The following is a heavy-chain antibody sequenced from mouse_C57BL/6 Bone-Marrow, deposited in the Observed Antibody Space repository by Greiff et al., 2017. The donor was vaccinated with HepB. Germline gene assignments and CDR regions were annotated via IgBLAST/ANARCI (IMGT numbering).Heavy chain of an antibody. J-gene: IGHJ4*01. CDR3: ARGGPYYYGSSFYYAMDY. D-gene: IGHD1-1*01. V-gene: IGHV1-9*01. CDR1: GYTFTGYW. CDR2: ILPGSGST. Sequence: QVQLQQSGAELMKPGASVKLSCKATGYTFTGYWLEWVKQRPGHGLEWIGEILPGSGSTNYNEKFKGKATFTADTSSNTAYMQLSSLTTEDSAIYYCARGGPYYYGSSFYYAMDYWGQGTSVTVSS.